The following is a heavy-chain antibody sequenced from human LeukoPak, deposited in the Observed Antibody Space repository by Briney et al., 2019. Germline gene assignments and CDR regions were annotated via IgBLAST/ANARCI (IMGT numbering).Heavy chain of an antibody. J-gene: IGHJ4*02. CDR3: VRGADMNYNFENSFYFDS. Sequence: GGSLRLSCAVSGFTMKSFCMHWVRQAPGKGLEWVAVIWYDGSQRHYMDSVKGRFAISRENSMNTVSLQMNGLRVEDTAVYYCVRGADMNYNFENSFYFDSWGQGALVIVSS. D-gene: IGHD3-3*01. CDR1: GFTMKSFC. V-gene: IGHV3-33*01. CDR2: IWYDGSQR.